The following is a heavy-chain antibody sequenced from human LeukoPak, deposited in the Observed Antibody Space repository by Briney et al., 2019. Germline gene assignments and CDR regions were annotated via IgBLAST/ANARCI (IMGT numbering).Heavy chain of an antibody. V-gene: IGHV4-39*07. CDR3: ARVAYCSSTSCYDPTQGPGSYYVYFDY. CDR2: IYYSGST. CDR1: GGSISSSSYY. J-gene: IGHJ4*02. D-gene: IGHD2-2*01. Sequence: SETLSLTCTVSGGSISSSSYYWGWIRQPPGKGLEWIGSIYYSGSTYYNPSLKSRVTISVDTSKNQFSLKLSSVTAADTAVYYCARVAYCSSTSCYDPTQGPGSYYVYFDYWGQGTLVTVSS.